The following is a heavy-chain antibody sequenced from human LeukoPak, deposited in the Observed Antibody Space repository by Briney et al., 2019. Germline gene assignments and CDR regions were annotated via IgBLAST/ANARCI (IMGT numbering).Heavy chain of an antibody. D-gene: IGHD5-18*01. CDR2: ISYDGSNK. CDR1: GFTFSSSG. J-gene: IGHJ4*02. Sequence: PGGSLRLSCAASGFTFSSSGMHWVRQAPGKGLEWVAVISYDGSNKYYADSVKGRFTFSRDNSKNTLYLQMNSLRAEDTAVYYCAKVGYNYDYDGCWGQGTLVTVSS. V-gene: IGHV3-30*18. CDR3: AKVGYNYDYDGC.